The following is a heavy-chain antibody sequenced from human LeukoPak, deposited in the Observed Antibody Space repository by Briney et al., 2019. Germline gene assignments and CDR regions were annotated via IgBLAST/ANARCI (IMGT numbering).Heavy chain of an antibody. CDR1: GGSFSGYY. Sequence: SETLSLTCAVYGGSFSGYYWSWIRQPPGKGLEWIGEINHSGSTNYNPSLKSRVTISVDTSKNQFSLKLSSVTAVDTAVYYCARGHRRARQNWFDPWGQGTLVTVSS. CDR2: INHSGST. D-gene: IGHD6-6*01. J-gene: IGHJ5*02. CDR3: ARGHRRARQNWFDP. V-gene: IGHV4-34*01.